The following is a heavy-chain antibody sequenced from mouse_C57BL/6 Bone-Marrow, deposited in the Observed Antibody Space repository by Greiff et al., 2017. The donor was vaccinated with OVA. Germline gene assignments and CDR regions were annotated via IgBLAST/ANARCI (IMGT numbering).Heavy chain of an antibody. CDR1: GYTFTDYE. V-gene: IGHV1-15*01. CDR2: IDPETGGT. CDR3: TRGYSNYYAMDY. Sequence: QVQLKESGAELVRPGASVTLSCKASGYTFTDYEMHWVQQTPVHGLEWIGAIDPETGGTSYNQKFKGKAILTADKSSSTAYMELRSLTSEDSDVYYCTRGYSNYYAMDYGGRGTSVTVSA. D-gene: IGHD2-5*01. J-gene: IGHJ4*01.